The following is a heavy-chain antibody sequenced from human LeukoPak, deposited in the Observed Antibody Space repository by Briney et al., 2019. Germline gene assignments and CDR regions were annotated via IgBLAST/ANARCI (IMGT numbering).Heavy chain of an antibody. V-gene: IGHV3-21*01. J-gene: IGHJ4*02. CDR1: GFTCSSYS. CDR2: ISSSSSYI. CDR3: ARSSGWLDY. Sequence: AGGSLRLSCAASGFTCSSYSMNWVRQAPGQGLEWVSSISSSSSYIYYADSVKGRFTISRDNAKSSLYLQMNSLRAEDTAVYYCARSSGWLDYWGQGTLVTVSS. D-gene: IGHD6-19*01.